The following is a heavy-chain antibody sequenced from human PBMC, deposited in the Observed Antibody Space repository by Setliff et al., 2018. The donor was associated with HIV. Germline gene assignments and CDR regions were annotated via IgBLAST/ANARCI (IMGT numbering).Heavy chain of an antibody. Sequence: GGSLRLSCVASGFTFSDHYMDWVRQAPGKGLEWVARSRNKANGFTTEYAASVKGRFTISRDESKSSLYLQMNSLKAEDTAVYSCARASITGTTWGMDYWGQGTLVTVSS. V-gene: IGHV3-72*01. CDR1: GFTFSDHY. CDR2: SRNKANGFTT. CDR3: ARASITGTTWGMDY. J-gene: IGHJ4*02. D-gene: IGHD1-20*01.